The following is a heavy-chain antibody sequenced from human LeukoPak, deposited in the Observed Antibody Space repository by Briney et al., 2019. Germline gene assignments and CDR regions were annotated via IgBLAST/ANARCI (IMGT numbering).Heavy chain of an antibody. D-gene: IGHD3-22*01. J-gene: IGHJ3*02. Sequence: NSSETLSLTCSVSGGSISSTSYYWGWIRQPPGKGLEWIGSIYYSGSTYYNPSLKSRVTISVDTSKNQFSLKLSSVTAADTAVYYCARRGGSGYYDSSGYPDAFDIWGQGTMVTVSS. CDR2: IYYSGST. CDR3: ARRGGSGYYDSSGYPDAFDI. V-gene: IGHV4-39*01. CDR1: GGSISSTSYY.